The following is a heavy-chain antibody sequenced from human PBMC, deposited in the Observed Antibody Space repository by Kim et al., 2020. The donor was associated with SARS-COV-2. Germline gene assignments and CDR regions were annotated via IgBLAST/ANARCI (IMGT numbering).Heavy chain of an antibody. J-gene: IGHJ4*02. Sequence: ASVKVSCKASGYTFTHYYINWVRQAPGQGLEWMGIINPDNGGTSYAQKFQGRITMTRDTSTNTVYMELSSLRSEDTALYFCARDVRRYNNLTGYWGDEGPFDYWGQGTLVTVSS. CDR1: GYTFTHYY. D-gene: IGHD3-9*01. V-gene: IGHV1-46*01. CDR2: INPDNGGT. CDR3: ARDVRRYNNLTGYWGDEGPFDY.